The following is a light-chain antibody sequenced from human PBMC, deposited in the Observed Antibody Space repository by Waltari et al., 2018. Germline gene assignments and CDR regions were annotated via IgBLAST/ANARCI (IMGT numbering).Light chain of an antibody. V-gene: IGLV2-18*02. CDR2: EVN. CDR1: SSDVGSYNH. Sequence: QSALTQPPSAYGSPGQSVTISCTGTSSDVGSYNHVSWYQQSPGTAPKLIIYEVNNRPVGVSDRVSGSKAGNAASLTISGVQSEDESDYYCASDRSGSTWVFGGGTMLAV. J-gene: IGLJ3*02. CDR3: ASDRSGSTWV.